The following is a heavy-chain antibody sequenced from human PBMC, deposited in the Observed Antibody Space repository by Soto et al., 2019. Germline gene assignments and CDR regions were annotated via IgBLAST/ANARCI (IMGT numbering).Heavy chain of an antibody. J-gene: IGHJ6*02. CDR3: ASKGSGGSCYACYYYGMDV. Sequence: QVRLVQSGAEVKKPGSSVKVSCKASGGTFSSYAISWVRQAPGQGLEWMGGIIPIFGTANYAQKFQGRVTITADESTSTPYMELSSLRSEDKAVYYCASKGSGGSCYACYYYGMDVWGQGNTFTVSS. CDR2: IIPIFGTA. CDR1: GGTFSSYA. V-gene: IGHV1-69*12. D-gene: IGHD2-15*01.